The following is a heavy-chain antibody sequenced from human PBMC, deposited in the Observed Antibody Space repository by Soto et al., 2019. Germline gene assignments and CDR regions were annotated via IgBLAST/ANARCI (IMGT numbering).Heavy chain of an antibody. D-gene: IGHD2-15*01. J-gene: IGHJ6*02. V-gene: IGHV6-1*01. CDR2: TYYRSKWYN. CDR3: ARADIVVVVAEYYYYGMDV. Sequence: QTLSLTCAISGDSVSSNSAAWNCIIQSPSRCLEWLGRTYYRSKWYNDYAVSVKSRITINPDTSKNQFSLQLNSVTPEDTAVYYCARADIVVVVAEYYYYGMDVWGQGTTVTVSS. CDR1: GDSVSSNSAA.